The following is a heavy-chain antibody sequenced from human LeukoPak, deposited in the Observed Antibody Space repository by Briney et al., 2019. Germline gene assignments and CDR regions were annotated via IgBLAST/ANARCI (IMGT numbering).Heavy chain of an antibody. CDR3: ARDYYGSGSYSNWFDP. CDR1: GGPISSYY. CDR2: IYTSGST. V-gene: IGHV4-4*07. J-gene: IGHJ5*02. D-gene: IGHD3-10*01. Sequence: SETLFLTCTVSGGPISSYYWSWIRQPAGKGLEWIGRIYTSGSTNYNPSLKSRVTMSVDTSKNQFSLKLSSVTAADTAVYYCARDYYGSGSYSNWFDPWGQGTLVTVSS.